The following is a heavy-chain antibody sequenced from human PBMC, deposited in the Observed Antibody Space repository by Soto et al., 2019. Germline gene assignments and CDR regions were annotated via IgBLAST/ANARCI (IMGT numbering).Heavy chain of an antibody. CDR2: IADTIGTS. J-gene: IGHJ4*02. Sequence: EVKLLESGGGLVQPGGSLRLSCAASGFPFSVYAMAWVRQAPGKGLEWVSTIADTIGTSYYADSVKGRFTLSRDISTNTLHLQMNSLRVDDTAVYYCAKAKWLLVGDYFDSWGQGTLVTVSS. V-gene: IGHV3-23*01. D-gene: IGHD3-22*01. CDR1: GFPFSVYA. CDR3: AKAKWLLVGDYFDS.